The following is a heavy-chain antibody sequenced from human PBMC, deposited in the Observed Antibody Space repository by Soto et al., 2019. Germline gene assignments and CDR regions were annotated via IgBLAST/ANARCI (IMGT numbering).Heavy chain of an antibody. V-gene: IGHV3-15*01. CDR3: TTSPVHYDSSGYYYEFDY. CDR2: IKSKTDGGTT. CDR1: GFTFSNAW. J-gene: IGHJ4*02. Sequence: EVQLVESGGGLVKPGGSLRLSCAASGFTFSNAWMSWVRQAPGKGLEWVGRIKSKTDGGTTDYAAPVKGRFTISRDDSKNPLYLQMNILKTEDTAVYYCTTSPVHYDSSGYYYEFDYWGQGTLVTVSS. D-gene: IGHD3-22*01.